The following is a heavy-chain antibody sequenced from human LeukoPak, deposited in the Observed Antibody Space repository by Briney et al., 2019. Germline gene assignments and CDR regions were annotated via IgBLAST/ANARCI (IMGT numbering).Heavy chain of an antibody. V-gene: IGHV1-2*02. J-gene: IGHJ6*02. D-gene: IGHD6-13*01. Sequence: ASVKVSCKASGYTFTGYYMHWVRQAPGQGLEWMGWINPNSGGTNYAQKFQGRVTMTRDTSISTAYMELSRLRSEDTAVYYCARDRGSWQFYGMDVWGQGTTVTVSS. CDR1: GYTFTGYY. CDR2: INPNSGGT. CDR3: ARDRGSWQFYGMDV.